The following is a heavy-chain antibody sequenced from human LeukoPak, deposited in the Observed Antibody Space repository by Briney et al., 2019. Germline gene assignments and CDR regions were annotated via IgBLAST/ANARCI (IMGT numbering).Heavy chain of an antibody. V-gene: IGHV3-23*01. D-gene: IGHD6-13*01. CDR1: GFTFSSYA. Sequence: GESLKISCAASGFTFSSYAMSWVRQAPGKGLEWVSAISGSGGSTYYADSVKGRFTISRDNSKNTLYLQMNSLRAEDTAVYYCAKGLKGSSWHGDDYWGQGTLVTVSS. CDR3: AKGLKGSSWHGDDY. CDR2: ISGSGGST. J-gene: IGHJ4*02.